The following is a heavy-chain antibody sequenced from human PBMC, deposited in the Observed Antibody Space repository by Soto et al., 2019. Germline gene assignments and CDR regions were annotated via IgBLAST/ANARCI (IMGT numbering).Heavy chain of an antibody. V-gene: IGHV4-39*01. D-gene: IGHD6-19*01. CDR3: AVVHSTGNWFDP. J-gene: IGHJ5*02. CDR1: GGSISSSDFY. CDR2: MYYSGTT. Sequence: SETLSLTCTVFGGSISSSDFYRGWLRQPPGKGLDFIGSMYYSGTTYYNPSLKNRITISVDTSKNQFSLKLISVTAADTAVYYCAVVHSTGNWFDPWGQGALVTVSS.